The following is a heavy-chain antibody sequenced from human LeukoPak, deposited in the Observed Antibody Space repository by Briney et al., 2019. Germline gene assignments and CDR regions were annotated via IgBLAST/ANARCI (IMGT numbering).Heavy chain of an antibody. CDR2: SWDGAST. Sequence: GGSLRLSCAASGFTLDEYTMHWVRQAPGKGLEWVSLSWDGASTYYADSVEGRFTISRDNSKNSLYLQMNSLRTEDTALYYCARGNYYYYYMDVWGKGTTVTISS. V-gene: IGHV3-43*01. D-gene: IGHD3-10*01. CDR3: ARGNYYYYYMDV. CDR1: GFTLDEYT. J-gene: IGHJ6*03.